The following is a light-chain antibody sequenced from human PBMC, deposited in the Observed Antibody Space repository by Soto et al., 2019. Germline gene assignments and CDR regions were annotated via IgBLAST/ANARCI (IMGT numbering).Light chain of an antibody. Sequence: EIVLTQSPATLSLSPGERATLSCRASQSVSSYLAWYQQKPGQAPRLLIYDASNRATGIPARFSGSGSGTEFALTLSSLEPEDFAVYYCRQRSNWPPCTFGPGTKVDIK. CDR1: QSVSSY. V-gene: IGKV3-11*01. J-gene: IGKJ3*01. CDR2: DAS. CDR3: RQRSNWPPCT.